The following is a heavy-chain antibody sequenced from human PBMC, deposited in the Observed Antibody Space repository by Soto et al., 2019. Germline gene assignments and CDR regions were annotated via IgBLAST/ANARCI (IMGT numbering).Heavy chain of an antibody. D-gene: IGHD4-17*01. CDR2: ISYDGSSK. V-gene: IGHV3-30-3*01. J-gene: IGHJ4*02. CDR1: GFSFRSFA. Sequence: ESGGDVVQPGRSLRLSCAASGFSFRSFAMHWVRQASGKGLECVADISYDGSSKNYADSVKGRFTISRDNSKSTLSLQMNGLRGEDTAVYYCAREYTTVVSSPSFDYWGQGALVTVSS. CDR3: AREYTTVVSSPSFDY.